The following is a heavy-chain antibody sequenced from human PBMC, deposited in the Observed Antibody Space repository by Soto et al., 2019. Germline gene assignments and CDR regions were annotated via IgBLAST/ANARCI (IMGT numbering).Heavy chain of an antibody. D-gene: IGHD5-12*01. J-gene: IGHJ2*01. CDR3: AKEIGYRGYEVWYFDL. V-gene: IGHV3-30*18. CDR2: TSYHGNKE. CDR1: GFTFSTCG. Sequence: QVQLVESGGGVVQPGRSLRLSCAASGFTFSTCGMHWVRQAPGKGLEWVALTSYHGNKEYYADSVKGRFTISRDNSKNPLYMQMNSLGADDTAGYYCAKEIGYRGYEVWYFDLWGRGTLVTVSS.